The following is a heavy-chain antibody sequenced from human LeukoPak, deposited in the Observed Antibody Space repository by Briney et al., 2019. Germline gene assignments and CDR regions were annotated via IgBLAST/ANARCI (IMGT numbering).Heavy chain of an antibody. Sequence: ASGTLSLTCDVSGDSISSSNWWSWIRQPPGKGLEWIGEIYHSGSTNYNPSLKSRVTISVDKSKTQFSLKLSSVTAADTAVYYCAREKWEPRYAFDIWGQGTMVTVSS. CDR3: AREKWEPRYAFDI. CDR2: IYHSGST. J-gene: IGHJ3*02. D-gene: IGHD1-26*01. V-gene: IGHV4-4*02. CDR1: GDSISSSNW.